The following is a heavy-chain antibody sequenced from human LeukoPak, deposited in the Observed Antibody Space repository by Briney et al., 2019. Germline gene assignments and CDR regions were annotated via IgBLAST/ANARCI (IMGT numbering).Heavy chain of an antibody. V-gene: IGHV3-23*01. CDR1: GFTVSVTY. CDR2: ISGSGGST. Sequence: PGGSLRLSCAASGFTVSVTYMTWVRRAPGKGLEWVSAISGSGGSTYYADSVKGRFTISRDNSKNTLYLQMNSLRAEDTAVYYCAKVRQYLLWFGELRRWGQGTLVTVSS. D-gene: IGHD3-10*01. CDR3: AKVRQYLLWFGELRR. J-gene: IGHJ4*02.